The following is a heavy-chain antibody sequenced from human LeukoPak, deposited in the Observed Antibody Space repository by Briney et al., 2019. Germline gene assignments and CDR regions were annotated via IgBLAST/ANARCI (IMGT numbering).Heavy chain of an antibody. CDR1: GGFINSYNYY. V-gene: IGHV4-39*07. Sequence: SETLSLTCTVSGGFINSYNYYWAWIRQPPGKGLAWIGTFDYTGTTYFNPSLKSRVTISVDTSRNRFSLNLTSVTAADTAVYWWGRGGIKGLFDPWGQGSLVIVSS. D-gene: IGHD1-14*01. CDR3: GRGGIKGLFDP. J-gene: IGHJ5*02. CDR2: FDYTGTT.